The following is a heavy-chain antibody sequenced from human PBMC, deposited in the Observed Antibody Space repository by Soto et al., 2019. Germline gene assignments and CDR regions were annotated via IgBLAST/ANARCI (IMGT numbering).Heavy chain of an antibody. CDR3: ARVYSSLDYGIDY. CDR1: GFTFSSYS. Sequence: PGGSLRLSCQPSGFTFSSYSMHWVRQTPGKALEWVAVISYDGGHIYYADSVKGRFTISRDNSKNTLYLQMNSLSHEDTAVYYCARVYSSLDYGIDYWGQGTLVTVSS. CDR2: ISYDGGHI. D-gene: IGHD6-19*01. V-gene: IGHV3-30-3*01. J-gene: IGHJ4*02.